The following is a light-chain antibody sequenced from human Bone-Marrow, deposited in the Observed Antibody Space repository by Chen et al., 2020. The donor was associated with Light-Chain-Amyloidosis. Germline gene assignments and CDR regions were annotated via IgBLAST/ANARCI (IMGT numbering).Light chain of an antibody. CDR1: SSDVGGYNH. V-gene: IGLV2-14*01. CDR3: SSYTITNTLV. CDR2: EVT. Sequence: QSALTQPPSVSGPPGQSTTISCTGTSSDVGGYNHVSWYQQHPDKAPKLMIYEVTNRPSWVPARFSGAKSDNTASLTISGLQTEDEADYFCSSYTITNTLVFGSGTRVTVL. J-gene: IGLJ1*01.